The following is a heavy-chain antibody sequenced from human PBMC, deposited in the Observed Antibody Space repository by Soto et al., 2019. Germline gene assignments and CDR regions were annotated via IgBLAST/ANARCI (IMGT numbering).Heavy chain of an antibody. CDR2: IRADNGDK. Sequence: GASVKGSCKASGYAFSNYGISWVPQAPGQGLEWLGGIRADNGDKDFPQKVRGRVTLTTETSTSTAYMELRSLKSDDTAVYYCARDRLSLKLVGGDFDFWG. D-gene: IGHD2-21*01. CDR1: GYAFSNYG. CDR3: ARDRLSLKLVGGDFDF. J-gene: IGHJ4*01. V-gene: IGHV1-18*04.